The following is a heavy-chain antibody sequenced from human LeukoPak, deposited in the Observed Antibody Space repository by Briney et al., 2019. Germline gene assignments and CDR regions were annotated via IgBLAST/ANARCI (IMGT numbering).Heavy chain of an antibody. V-gene: IGHV3-15*01. J-gene: IGHJ4*02. CDR3: TTEFIAAWPPGRY. CDR1: GFTFSNAW. D-gene: IGHD6-6*01. Sequence: GGSLRLSCAASGFTFSNAWMSWVRQAPGKGLEWVGRIKSKTDGGTTDYAAPVKGRFTISRDDSKNTLYLQMNSLKTEDTAVYYCTTEFIAAWPPGRYWGQGTLVTVSS. CDR2: IKSKTDGGTT.